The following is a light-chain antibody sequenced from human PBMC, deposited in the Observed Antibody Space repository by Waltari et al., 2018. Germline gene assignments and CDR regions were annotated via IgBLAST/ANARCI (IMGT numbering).Light chain of an antibody. CDR3: QHYLRLPVT. J-gene: IGKJ1*01. CDR2: GAS. Sequence: IVLTQPPGNLSLSVGERATVSCRASESVSRALAWYQQKPGQAPRLLIYGASTRATGIPDRFSGSGSGTDFSLTISRLEPDDFAVYYCQHYLRLPVTFGQGTTVEI. V-gene: IGKV3-20*01. CDR1: ESVSRA.